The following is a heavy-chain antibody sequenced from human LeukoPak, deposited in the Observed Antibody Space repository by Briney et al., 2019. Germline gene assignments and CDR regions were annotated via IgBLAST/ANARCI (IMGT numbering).Heavy chain of an antibody. CDR2: ISWNSGSI. D-gene: IGHD3-22*01. CDR3: AKDIGSSYLYYYDSSGYFDY. CDR1: GFTFSSYA. J-gene: IGHJ4*02. V-gene: IGHV3-9*01. Sequence: GGSLRLSCAASGFTFSSYAMSWVRQAPGKGLEWVSGISWNSGSIGYADSVKGRFTISRDNAKNSLYLQMNSLRAEDTALYYCAKDIGSSYLYYYDSSGYFDYWGQGTLVTVSS.